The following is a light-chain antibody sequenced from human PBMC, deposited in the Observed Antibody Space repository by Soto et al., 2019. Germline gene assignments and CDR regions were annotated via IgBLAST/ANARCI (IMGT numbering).Light chain of an antibody. CDR2: GAS. V-gene: IGKV3-20*01. CDR3: QQYGGSPYT. CDR1: QIVRSNY. J-gene: IGKJ2*01. Sequence: EIVLTQSPGTLSLSPGERATLSCRASQIVRSNYLAWYQQKPGQAPRLLNYGASSRATGIPDRFSGTGSGTDFTLTISRLEPEDFAVYYCQQYGGSPYTFGQGPKLEIK.